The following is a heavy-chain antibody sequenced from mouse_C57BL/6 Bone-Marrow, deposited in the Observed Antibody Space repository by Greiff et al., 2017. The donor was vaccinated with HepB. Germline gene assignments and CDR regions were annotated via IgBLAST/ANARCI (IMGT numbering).Heavy chain of an antibody. V-gene: IGHV5-17*01. CDR1: GFTFSDYG. J-gene: IGHJ4*01. CDR2: ISSGSSTI. D-gene: IGHD1-1*01. CDR3: ARPGTVVATDAMDY. Sequence: EVMLVESGGGLVKPGGSLKLSCAASGFTFSDYGMHWVRQAPEKGLEWVAYISSGSSTIYYADTVKGRFTISSDNAKNTLFLQMTSLRSEDTAMYYCARPGTVVATDAMDYWGQGTSVTVSS.